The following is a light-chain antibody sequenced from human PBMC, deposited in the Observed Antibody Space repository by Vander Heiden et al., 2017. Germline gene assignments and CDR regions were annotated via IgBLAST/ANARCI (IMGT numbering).Light chain of an antibody. CDR2: DAS. CDR1: QSVSSY. V-gene: IGKV3-11*01. J-gene: IGKJ2*01. Sequence: EIVLTQSPATLSLSPGARATLSCRASQSVSSYLAWYQQKPGQAPRLLINDASNRATGIPARFSGSGSGTDFTITISSLEPEDYAVYYCQQRSNWPPYTFGQGTKLEIK. CDR3: QQRSNWPPYT.